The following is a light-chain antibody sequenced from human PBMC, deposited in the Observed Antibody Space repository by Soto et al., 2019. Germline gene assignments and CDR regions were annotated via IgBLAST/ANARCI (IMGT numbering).Light chain of an antibody. CDR3: QQRAAWPRT. V-gene: IGKV3-11*01. CDR2: DAS. J-gene: IGKJ4*01. CDR1: QSVSSY. Sequence: EIVLTQSPATLSLSPGERATLSCRASQSVSSYLGWYQQKPGQVPRLLIYDASNRATGIPARFNGSGSGTDFTLTISSLEPEDFAVYYCQQRAAWPRTFGGGTKVEIK.